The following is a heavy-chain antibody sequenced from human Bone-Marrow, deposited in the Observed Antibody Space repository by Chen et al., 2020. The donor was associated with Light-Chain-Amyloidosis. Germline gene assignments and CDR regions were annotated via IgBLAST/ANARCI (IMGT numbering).Heavy chain of an antibody. Sequence: QVQLVQSGAEVKKPGASVKVSCKASGYTFTGYYMHWVRQAPGQGLEWMGRINPNSGGTNYAHKLQGRVTMTRDTSISTAYMELSRLRSDDTAVYYCARDRGYDILTGYAFDIWGQGTMVTVSS. CDR3: ARDRGYDILTGYAFDI. V-gene: IGHV1-2*06. CDR2: INPNSGGT. J-gene: IGHJ3*02. CDR1: GYTFTGYY. D-gene: IGHD3-9*01.